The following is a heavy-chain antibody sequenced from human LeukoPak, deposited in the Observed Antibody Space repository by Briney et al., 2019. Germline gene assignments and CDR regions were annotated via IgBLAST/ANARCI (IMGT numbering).Heavy chain of an antibody. CDR2: FEPEDGET. Sequence: ASVKVSCKVSGYTLTELSMHWVRQAPGKGLEWMGGFEPEDGETIYAQKFQGRVTMTGDTSTDTAYMELSSLRSEDTAVYYCATDRELELWTTWAFDYWGQGTLVTVSS. D-gene: IGHD5-18*01. V-gene: IGHV1-24*01. CDR1: GYTLTELS. J-gene: IGHJ4*02. CDR3: ATDRELELWTTWAFDY.